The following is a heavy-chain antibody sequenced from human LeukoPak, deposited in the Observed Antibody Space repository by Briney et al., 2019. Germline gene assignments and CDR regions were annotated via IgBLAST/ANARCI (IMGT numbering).Heavy chain of an antibody. J-gene: IGHJ4*02. CDR2: IYYSGST. Sequence: KPSETLSLTCTVSGGSISSYYWSWLRQPPGKGLEWIGYIYYSGSTNYNPSLKSRVTISVDTSKNQFSLKLSSVTAADTAVYYCARQYQATIFGRFDYWGQGTLVTVSS. CDR3: ARQYQATIFGRFDY. D-gene: IGHD3-3*01. CDR1: GGSISSYY. V-gene: IGHV4-59*08.